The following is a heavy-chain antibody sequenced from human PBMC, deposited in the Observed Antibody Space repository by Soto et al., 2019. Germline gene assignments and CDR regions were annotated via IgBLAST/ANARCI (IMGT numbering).Heavy chain of an antibody. J-gene: IGHJ6*02. V-gene: IGHV1-2*04. D-gene: IGHD2-8*01. Sequence: ASVKVSCKASGYSFSDYHIHWVRQAPGQGLEWLGRINPKSGGTSSAQKFQGWVTMTRGTSISTAYMELTRLRSDDTAVYFCARGHSTDCSNGVCSFFYNHEMDVWGQGTTVTVSS. CDR2: INPKSGGT. CDR3: ARGHSTDCSNGVCSFFYNHEMDV. CDR1: GYSFSDYH.